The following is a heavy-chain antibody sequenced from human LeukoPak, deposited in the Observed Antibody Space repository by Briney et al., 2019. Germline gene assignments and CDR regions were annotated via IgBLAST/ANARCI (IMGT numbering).Heavy chain of an antibody. CDR3: ARQFGGVIVEYYYMDV. D-gene: IGHD3-16*02. V-gene: IGHV4-59*11. J-gene: IGHJ6*03. Sequence: PSETLSLTCAVSGDSINTHYWNWIRQPPGKGLEWMGYIDYRGNTNYIPSLKGRLSISVDTSKNQVSLNLRSVTAADTAVYFCARQFGGVIVEYYYMDVWGKGTTVTVSS. CDR1: GDSINTHY. CDR2: IDYRGNT.